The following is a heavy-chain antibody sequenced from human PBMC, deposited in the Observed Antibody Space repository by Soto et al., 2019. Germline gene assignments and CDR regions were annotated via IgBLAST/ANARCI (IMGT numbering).Heavy chain of an antibody. V-gene: IGHV1-2*02. CDR2: INPNSGGT. CDR3: ARMYDSSGYYYF. J-gene: IGHJ4*02. Sequence: ASVKVSCKASGYTFTGYYMHWVRQAPGQGLEWMGWINPNSGGTNYAQKFQGRVTMTRDTSISTAYMELSRLRSDDTAVYYCARMYDSSGYYYFWGQGTLVTVSS. CDR1: GYTFTGYY. D-gene: IGHD3-22*01.